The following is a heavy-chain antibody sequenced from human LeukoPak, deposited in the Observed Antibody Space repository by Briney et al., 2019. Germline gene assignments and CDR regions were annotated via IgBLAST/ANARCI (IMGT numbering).Heavy chain of an antibody. D-gene: IGHD2-15*01. CDR2: ISSSGRTI. CDR3: VRRYCSSSSCTLDS. J-gene: IGHJ4*02. Sequence: GGSLRLSCAASGFTFSSYEMIWVRQAPGKGLEWGSHISSSGRTIFYADSVKGRFTVPRDNAKNSLYLQMNSLRAEDTAVYYCVRRYCSSSSCTLDSWGQGTLVTVSS. V-gene: IGHV3-48*03. CDR1: GFTFSSYE.